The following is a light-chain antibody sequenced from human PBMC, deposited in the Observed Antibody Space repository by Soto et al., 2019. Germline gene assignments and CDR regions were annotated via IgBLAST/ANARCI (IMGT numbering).Light chain of an antibody. CDR2: GAS. V-gene: IGKV3-20*01. CDR1: QSVSTYY. CDR3: QQSGTSPWT. Sequence: EIVLTQSPGTLSLSPGERATLSCRASQSVSTYYLAWYQQKPGQAPRLLIYGASSRAAGIPDRFSGSGSGTDFTLTISTLEPEDFAVYYCQQSGTSPWTFGQGTKVEI. J-gene: IGKJ1*01.